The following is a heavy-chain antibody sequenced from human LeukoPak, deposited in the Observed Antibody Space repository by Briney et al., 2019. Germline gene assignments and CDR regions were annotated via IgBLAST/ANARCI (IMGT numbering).Heavy chain of an antibody. CDR1: GFTVSSNY. J-gene: IGHJ4*02. CDR2: IYSGGST. V-gene: IGHV3-66*01. CDR3: ARDGGSSGWYEVDY. D-gene: IGHD6-19*01. Sequence: GGSLRLSCAASGFTVSSNYMSWVRQAPGKGLEWVSVIYSGGSTYYADSVKGRFTISRDNSKNTLYLQMNSLRAEDTAVYYCARDGGSSGWYEVDYWGQGTLVTVSS.